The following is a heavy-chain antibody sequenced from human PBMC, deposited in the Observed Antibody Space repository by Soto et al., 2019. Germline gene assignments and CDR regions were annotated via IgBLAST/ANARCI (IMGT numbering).Heavy chain of an antibody. CDR1: GYTLTIDY. J-gene: IGHJ6*02. CDR3: ARDRRDSSSWYNYGMDV. D-gene: IGHD6-13*01. CDR2: INPSGGST. V-gene: IGHV1-46*01. Sequence: ASVKGSCKGSGYTLTIDYMRWVRQENGQGLEWMGIINPSGGSTSYAQKFQGRVTMTRDTSTSTVYMELSSLRSEDTAVYYCARDRRDSSSWYNYGMDVWGQGTTVTVSS.